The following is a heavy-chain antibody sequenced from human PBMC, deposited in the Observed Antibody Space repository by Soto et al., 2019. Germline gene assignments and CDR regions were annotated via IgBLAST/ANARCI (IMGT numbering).Heavy chain of an antibody. CDR1: EFTFSDYA. D-gene: IGHD3-22*01. CDR2: ISDDGDKV. CDR3: ARAHYHDSSGPNGHAFDI. J-gene: IGHJ3*02. V-gene: IGHV3-30-3*01. Sequence: GGSLRLSCAASEFTFSDYAMHWVRQAPGKGLEWVAVISDDGDKVFYADSMKDRLTISRDNPKSTLFLQLTSLGPEDTALYYCARAHYHDSSGPNGHAFDIWGQGTLVTVSS.